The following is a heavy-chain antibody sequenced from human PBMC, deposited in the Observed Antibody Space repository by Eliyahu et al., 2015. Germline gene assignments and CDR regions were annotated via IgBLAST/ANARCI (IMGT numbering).Heavy chain of an antibody. D-gene: IGHD6-13*01. V-gene: IGHV3-30*02. J-gene: IGHJ4*02. CDR3: AKDTTEADGTEYFDY. Sequence: SVKGRFTISRDNSKNTLYLQMNSLRAEDTAVYYCAKDTTEADGTEYFDYWGQGTLVTVSS.